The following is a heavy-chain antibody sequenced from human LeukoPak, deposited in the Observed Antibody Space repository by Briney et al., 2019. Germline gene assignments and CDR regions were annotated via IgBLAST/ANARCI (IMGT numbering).Heavy chain of an antibody. V-gene: IGHV3-53*01. CDR2: IYSGGAI. D-gene: IGHD1-14*01. CDR3: ARRPGN. J-gene: IGHJ4*02. Sequence: GGSLRLSCVASGFTVGRNYMSWVRQAPGKGLECVSLIYSGGAIRYADSVKGRFTISRDSSKNTLFLQMNDLTVDDTARYYCARRPGNWGQGILVTVSS. CDR1: GFTVGRNY.